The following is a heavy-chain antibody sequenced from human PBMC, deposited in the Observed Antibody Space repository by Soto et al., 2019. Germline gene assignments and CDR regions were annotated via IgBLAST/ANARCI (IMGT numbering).Heavy chain of an antibody. J-gene: IGHJ5*02. D-gene: IGHD6-13*01. CDR1: GFSLSNAGLG. V-gene: IGHV2-26*04. Sequence: QVTVKESGPVLVKPTETLTLTCTVSGFSLSNAGLGVSWIRQPPGKALEWLAHIFSNDEKSYSTSLKCRLTISXDXXKSQLVLTMTTTDPGGTATYFCASTYSTSWYWFDPWCQGTLVTVSS. CDR2: IFSNDEK. CDR3: ASTYSTSWYWFDP.